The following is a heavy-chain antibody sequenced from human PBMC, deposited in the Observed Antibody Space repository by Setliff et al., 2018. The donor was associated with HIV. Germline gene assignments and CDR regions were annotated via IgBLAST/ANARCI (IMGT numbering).Heavy chain of an antibody. V-gene: IGHV3-9*01. CDR1: GFTFHEYS. Sequence: GGSLRLSCTASGFTFHEYSMHWVRQAPGKGLEWVSGVYWNSDSLGYADSVQGRFVISRDNAKKSLYLQMNSLKTEDTALYYCAKGSPRYDSGGHPDSWGQGTLVTVSS. J-gene: IGHJ4*02. CDR3: AKGSPRYDSGGHPDS. CDR2: VYWNSDSL. D-gene: IGHD3-22*01.